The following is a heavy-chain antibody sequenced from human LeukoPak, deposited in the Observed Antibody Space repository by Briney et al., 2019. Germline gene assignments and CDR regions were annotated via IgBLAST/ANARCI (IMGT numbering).Heavy chain of an antibody. V-gene: IGHV1-69*13. CDR3: ARSYVGYYDSRSYYFDY. CDR1: GYTLTELS. CDR2: IIPIFGTA. D-gene: IGHD3-22*01. J-gene: IGHJ4*02. Sequence: SVKVSCKVSGYTLTELSMHWVRQAPGQGLEWMGGIIPIFGTANYAQKFQGRVTITADESTSTAYMELSSLRSEDTAVYYCARSYVGYYDSRSYYFDYWGQGTLVTVSS.